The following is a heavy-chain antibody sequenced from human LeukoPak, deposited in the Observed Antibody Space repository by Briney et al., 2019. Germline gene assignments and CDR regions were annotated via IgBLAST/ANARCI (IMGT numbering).Heavy chain of an antibody. J-gene: IGHJ4*02. CDR2: IYYSGST. CDR3: ARATGDYGDYVHFDY. D-gene: IGHD4-17*01. Sequence: SETLSLTCTVSGGSISSSSYYWGWIRQPPGKGLEWIGSIYYSGSTYYNPSLKSRVTISVDTSKNQFSLKLSSVTAADTAVYYCARATGDYGDYVHFDYWGQGTLVTVSS. V-gene: IGHV4-39*01. CDR1: GGSISSSSYY.